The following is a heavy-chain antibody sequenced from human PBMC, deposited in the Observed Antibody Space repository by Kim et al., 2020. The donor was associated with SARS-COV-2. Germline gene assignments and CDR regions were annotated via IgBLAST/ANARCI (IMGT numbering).Heavy chain of an antibody. CDR2: IWFDGDKK. D-gene: IGHD3-22*01. CDR3: ARDQANWFDTSGYGDS. CDR1: GFAFSSHG. V-gene: IGHV3-33*01. J-gene: IGHJ4*02. Sequence: GGSLRLSCAASGFAFSSHGMHWVRQAPGKGLEWVSVIWFDGDKKYYADSVKGRFTVSRDNSKNTLYLQMNSLRAEDTAVYYCARDQANWFDTSGYGDSWGQGTLVIVSS.